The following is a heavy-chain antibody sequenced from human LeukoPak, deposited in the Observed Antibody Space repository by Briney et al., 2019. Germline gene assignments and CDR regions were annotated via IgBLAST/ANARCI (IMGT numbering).Heavy chain of an antibody. CDR3: ARDEDDFWSGYYYGMDV. D-gene: IGHD3-3*01. CDR2: ISSSSSYI. Sequence: GGSLRLSCAASGFTLSGYSMTWVRQAPGKGLEWVSSISSSSSYIYYADSVKGRFTISRDNAKNSLYLQMNSLRAEDTAVYYCARDEDDFWSGYYYGMDVWGQGTTVTVSS. V-gene: IGHV3-21*01. J-gene: IGHJ6*02. CDR1: GFTLSGYS.